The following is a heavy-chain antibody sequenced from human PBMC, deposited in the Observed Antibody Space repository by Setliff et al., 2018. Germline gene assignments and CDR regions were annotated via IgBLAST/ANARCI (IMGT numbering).Heavy chain of an antibody. D-gene: IGHD4-17*01. V-gene: IGHV4-39*01. CDR2: IYYSGHT. CDR1: GGSISTSSY. J-gene: IGHJ5*02. CDR3: AKHGEESKVTTYLAS. Sequence: SETLSLTCTVSGGSISTSSYWGWIRQPPGKGLEWIGSIYYSGHTYYNPSLKSRVAMSVDKAKNQFSLNLRSVSAADTAIYYCAKHGEESKVTTYLASWGQGTLVTVSS.